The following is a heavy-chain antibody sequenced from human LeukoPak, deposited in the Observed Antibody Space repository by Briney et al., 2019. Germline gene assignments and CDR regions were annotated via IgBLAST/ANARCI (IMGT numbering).Heavy chain of an antibody. Sequence: TGGSLRLSCAASGFIFSNYGMHWVRQAPGKGLERVAVISHDGRTEFYADSVKGRFTISRDNSKNTLDLQMFSLRAEDTAVYYCAREGAAFDIWGLGTMVTVSS. CDR2: ISHDGRTE. CDR1: GFIFSNYG. V-gene: IGHV3-30*03. J-gene: IGHJ3*02. CDR3: AREGAAFDI.